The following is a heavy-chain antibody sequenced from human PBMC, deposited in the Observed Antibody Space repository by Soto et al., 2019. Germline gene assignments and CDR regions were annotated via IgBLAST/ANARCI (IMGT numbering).Heavy chain of an antibody. V-gene: IGHV3-49*03. CDR2: IRSKPYGGTT. D-gene: IGHD2-21*01. CDR3: TRGSPNIVSTINMHDY. CDR1: GFTIGDNG. J-gene: IGHJ4*02. Sequence: GSLRLSCGGSGFTIGDNGISWFRQATGKGLEWVGFIRSKPYGGTTGYAASVKGRFTISRDDSKSIAYLQMNSLKSEDTAVYYCTRGSPNIVSTINMHDYWGQGTLVTVSS.